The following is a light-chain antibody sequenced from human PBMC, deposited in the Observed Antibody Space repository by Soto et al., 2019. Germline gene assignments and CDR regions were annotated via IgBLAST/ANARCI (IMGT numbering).Light chain of an antibody. V-gene: IGKV3-15*01. Sequence: EIVMTQSPATLSVSPGERATLSCRASQSVSSSLAWYQQKPGQAPRLLVYDASTRATGIQARFSGSGSGTEFTLTVTSLQSEDFAVYYCQQYKNWPLTFGGGTKVEIK. J-gene: IGKJ4*01. CDR1: QSVSSS. CDR3: QQYKNWPLT. CDR2: DAS.